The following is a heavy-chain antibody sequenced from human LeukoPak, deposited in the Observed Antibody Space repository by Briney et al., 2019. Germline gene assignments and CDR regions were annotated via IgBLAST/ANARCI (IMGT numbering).Heavy chain of an antibody. V-gene: IGHV4-59*01. J-gene: IGHJ4*02. Sequence: SETLSLTCTVSGGSITSYYWSWIRQAPEKGQDLIGYINYSGGTNYNSSLKSRVTISLDTSEKQFSLKLSSVTAADTAVYYCAAELNNEQWLDWDYWGQGTPVTVSS. CDR3: AAELNNEQWLDWDY. CDR2: INYSGGT. D-gene: IGHD6-19*01. CDR1: GGSITSYY.